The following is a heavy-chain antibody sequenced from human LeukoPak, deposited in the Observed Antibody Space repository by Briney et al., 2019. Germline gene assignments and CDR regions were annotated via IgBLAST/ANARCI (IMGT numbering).Heavy chain of an antibody. CDR2: TYCSGGT. Sequence: PSETLSLTCTVSGGSISSYYWNWIRQPPGKGLEWIGYTYCSGGTNYNPSLKSRATISLDTAKNQFSLKLNSVTAADTAVYYCARGAYYYDGSGYRNWFDPWGQGTLVTVSS. D-gene: IGHD3-22*01. CDR3: ARGAYYYDGSGYRNWFDP. V-gene: IGHV4-59*01. CDR1: GGSISSYY. J-gene: IGHJ5*02.